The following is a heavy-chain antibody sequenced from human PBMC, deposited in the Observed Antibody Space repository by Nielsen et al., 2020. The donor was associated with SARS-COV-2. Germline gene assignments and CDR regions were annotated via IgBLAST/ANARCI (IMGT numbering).Heavy chain of an antibody. Sequence: SVKVSCKASGGTFSSYAISWVRQAPGQGPEWMGGIIPIFGTANYAQKFQGRVTITADESTSTAYMELSSLRSEDTAVYYCARDLSFGQLSQSGDDAFDIWGQGTMVTVSS. CDR1: GGTFSSYA. CDR3: ARDLSFGQLSQSGDDAFDI. J-gene: IGHJ3*02. V-gene: IGHV1-69*13. CDR2: IIPIFGTA. D-gene: IGHD6-6*01.